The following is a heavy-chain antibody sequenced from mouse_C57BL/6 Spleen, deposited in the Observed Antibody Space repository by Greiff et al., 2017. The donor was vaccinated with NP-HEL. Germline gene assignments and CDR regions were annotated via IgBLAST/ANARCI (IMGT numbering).Heavy chain of an antibody. V-gene: IGHV1-54*01. CDR1: GYAFTNYL. CDR2: INPGSGGT. Sequence: QVQLKQSGAELVRPGTSVKVSCKASGYAFTNYLIEWVKQRPGQGLEWIGVINPGSGGTNYNEKFKGKATLTADKSSSTAYMQLSSLTSEDSAVYFCARSGNGYGYFDYWGQGTTLTVSS. D-gene: IGHD2-2*01. CDR3: ARSGNGYGYFDY. J-gene: IGHJ2*01.